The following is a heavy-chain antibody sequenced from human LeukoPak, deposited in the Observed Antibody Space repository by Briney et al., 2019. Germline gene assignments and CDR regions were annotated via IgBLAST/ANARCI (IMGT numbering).Heavy chain of an antibody. CDR3: ARQVDPTMALPDY. Sequence: ASVKVSCKASGYTFASYGVTWVRQAPGQGLEWMGWISTYNGNTNYAQKLQGRVTTTTDTSTSTAYMELRSLRSDDTAVYYCARQVDPTMALPDYWGQGTLVTVSS. D-gene: IGHD3-10*01. CDR1: GYTFASYG. V-gene: IGHV1-18*01. J-gene: IGHJ4*02. CDR2: ISTYNGNT.